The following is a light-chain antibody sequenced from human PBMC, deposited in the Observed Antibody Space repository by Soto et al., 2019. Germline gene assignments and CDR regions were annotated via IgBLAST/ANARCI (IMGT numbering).Light chain of an antibody. V-gene: IGKV3-15*01. Sequence: DIVMTQSPATLSVSPGERATLSCRASQTISINLAWYQQKPGQAPRLLIYGASTRATGIPARFSGSGSGTEFTLTISSLQSEDFAVYYCQQYGNWPPETFGPGTKVDIK. CDR2: GAS. CDR3: QQYGNWPPET. J-gene: IGKJ3*01. CDR1: QTISIN.